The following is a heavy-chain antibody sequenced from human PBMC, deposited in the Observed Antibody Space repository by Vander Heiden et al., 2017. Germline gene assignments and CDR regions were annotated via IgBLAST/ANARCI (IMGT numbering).Heavy chain of an antibody. CDR2: IKQDGSQK. V-gene: IGHV3-7*03. J-gene: IGHJ5*01. Sequence: EVQLVESGGGLVQPGGSLSLSCAAFGFNFSNYWMRWGRQAPRKGLEWVANIKQDGSQKNYVDSVKGRFIVSRDNAKNSLYLQMNSLRAEDTAIYYCARDTMWLDSWGQGTQVTASS. CDR3: ARDTMWLDS. D-gene: IGHD1-1*01. CDR1: GFNFSNYW.